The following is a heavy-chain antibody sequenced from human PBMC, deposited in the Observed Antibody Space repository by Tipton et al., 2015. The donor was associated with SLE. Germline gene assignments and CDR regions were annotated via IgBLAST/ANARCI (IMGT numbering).Heavy chain of an antibody. V-gene: IGHV4-4*02. CDR2: IYHSGST. CDR1: GGSISNSNW. CDR3: ARIAAAFFYYMDV. Sequence: TLSLTCAVSGGSISNSNWWSWVRQPPGKGLEWIGEIYHSGSTNYNPSLKSRVTISVDKSKNQSSLKLSSVTAADTAVYYCARIAAAFFYYMDVWGKGTTVTVSS. D-gene: IGHD6-13*01. J-gene: IGHJ6*03.